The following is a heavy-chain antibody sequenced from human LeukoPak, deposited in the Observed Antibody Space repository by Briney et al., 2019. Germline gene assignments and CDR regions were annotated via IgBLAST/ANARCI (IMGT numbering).Heavy chain of an antibody. CDR3: ARDDYDILTGYYIAVGY. CDR1: GGSISSSSYY. CDR2: IYYSGST. D-gene: IGHD3-9*01. J-gene: IGHJ4*02. V-gene: IGHV4-39*07. Sequence: SETPSLTCTVSGGSISSSSYYWGWIRQPPGKGLEWIGSIYYSGSTYYNPSLKSRATISVDTSKNQFSLKLSSVTAADTAVYYCARDDYDILTGYYIAVGYWGQGTLVTVSS.